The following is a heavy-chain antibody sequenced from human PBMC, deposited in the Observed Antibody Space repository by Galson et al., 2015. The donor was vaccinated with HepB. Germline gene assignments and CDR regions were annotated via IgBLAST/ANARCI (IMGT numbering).Heavy chain of an antibody. V-gene: IGHV3-66*02. Sequence: SLRLSCAASGFTVSSDYMSWVRQAPGKGLEWVSVIYSGGSTYYADSVKGRFTISRDNSKNTLYLQMNSLRAEDTAVYYCAREGGITMVRGGLDYWGQGTLVTVSS. D-gene: IGHD3-10*01. CDR2: IYSGGST. CDR3: AREGGITMVRGGLDY. J-gene: IGHJ4*02. CDR1: GFTVSSDY.